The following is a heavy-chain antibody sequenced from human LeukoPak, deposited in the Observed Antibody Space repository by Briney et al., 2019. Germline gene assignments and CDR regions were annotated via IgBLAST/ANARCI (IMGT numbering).Heavy chain of an antibody. V-gene: IGHV4-59*01. CDR2: IYYSGST. CDR3: ASRVVGATIGDAFDI. CDR1: GGSISSYY. J-gene: IGHJ3*02. Sequence: SETLSLTCTVSGGSISSYYWSWIRQPPGKGLEWIGYIYYSGSTNYNPSLKRRVTISVDTSKNQFSLELSSVTAADTAVYYCASRVVGATIGDAFDIWGQGTMVTVSS. D-gene: IGHD1-26*01.